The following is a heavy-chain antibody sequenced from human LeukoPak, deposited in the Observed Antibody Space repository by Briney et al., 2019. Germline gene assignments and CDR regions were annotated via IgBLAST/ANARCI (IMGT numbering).Heavy chain of an antibody. D-gene: IGHD6-19*01. CDR3: SRTRSVAGSSIYFDY. J-gene: IGHJ4*02. CDR2: IKSKAYGGTT. V-gene: IGHV3-49*05. CDR1: GFTFGDYA. Sequence: KPGGSLRLSCTGSGFTFGDYAMSWFRQAPGKGLEWVSFIKSKAYGGTTAYAASVKGRFTVSRDDSKSIAYLHMNSLKTEDTAVYYCSRTRSVAGSSIYFDYWGQGTLVTVSS.